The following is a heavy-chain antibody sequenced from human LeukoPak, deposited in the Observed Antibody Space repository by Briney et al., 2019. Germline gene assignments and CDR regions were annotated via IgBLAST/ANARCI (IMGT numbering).Heavy chain of an antibody. CDR1: GFTFSSYA. J-gene: IGHJ4*02. CDR3: ARGRGTSSMHPRSSRLDY. Sequence: GRSLRLSCAASGFTFSSYAMHWVRQAPGKGLEWVSRIDSDGSSTSYADSVKGRFTISRDNAKNTLSLQMNSLRAEDTAAYYCARGRGTSSMHPRSSRLDYWGQGTLVTVSS. CDR2: IDSDGSST. D-gene: IGHD3-16*01. V-gene: IGHV3-74*01.